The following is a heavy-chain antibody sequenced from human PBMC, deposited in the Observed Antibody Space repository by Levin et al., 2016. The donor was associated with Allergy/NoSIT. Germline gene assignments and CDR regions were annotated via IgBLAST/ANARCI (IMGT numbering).Heavy chain of an antibody. CDR3: ARGGTYYYGSGNWFDP. CDR1: GGSFSGYY. CDR2: INHSGST. J-gene: IGHJ5*02. Sequence: SETLSLTCAVYGGSFSGYYWSWIRQPPGKGLEWIGEINHSGSTNYNPSLKSRVTISVDTSKNQFSLKLSSVTAADTAVYYCARGGTYYYGSGNWFDPWGQGTLVTVSS. V-gene: IGHV4-34*01. D-gene: IGHD3-10*01.